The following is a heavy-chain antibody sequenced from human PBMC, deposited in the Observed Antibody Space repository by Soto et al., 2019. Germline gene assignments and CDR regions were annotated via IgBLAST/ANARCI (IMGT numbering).Heavy chain of an antibody. V-gene: IGHV3-21*01. CDR2: ISSSSSYI. J-gene: IGHJ4*02. CDR1: GFTFSSYS. Sequence: EVQLVESGGGPVKPGGSLRLSCAASGFTFSSYSMNWVRQAPGKGLEWVSSISSSSSYIYYADSVKGRFTISRDNAKNSLYLQMNSLRAEDTAVYYCATSQAVAGPNDYWGQGTLVTVSS. CDR3: ATSQAVAGPNDY. D-gene: IGHD6-19*01.